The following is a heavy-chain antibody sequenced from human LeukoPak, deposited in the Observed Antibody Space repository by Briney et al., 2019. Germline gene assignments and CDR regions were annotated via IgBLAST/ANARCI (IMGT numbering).Heavy chain of an antibody. V-gene: IGHV4-34*01. J-gene: IGHJ6*02. CDR3: ARDIAPPSGYYYYYYGMDV. Sequence: SETLSLTCAVYGGSFSGYYWSWIRQPPGKGLEWIGEINHSGSTNYNPSLKSRVTIPVDTSKNQFSLKLSSVTAADTAVYYCARDIAPPSGYYYYYYGMDVWGQGTTVTVSS. D-gene: IGHD3-22*01. CDR1: GGSFSGYY. CDR2: INHSGST.